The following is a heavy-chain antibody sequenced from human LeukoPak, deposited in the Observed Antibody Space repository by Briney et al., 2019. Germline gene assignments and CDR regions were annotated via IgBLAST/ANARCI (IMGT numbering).Heavy chain of an antibody. CDR3: ASTNVDTAMAPFDY. Sequence: AGGSLRLSCAASGFTFSSYGMSWVRQAPGKGLEWVSAISGSGGSTYYADSVKGRFTISRDNAKNSLYLQMNSLRAEDTAVYYCASTNVDTAMAPFDYWGQGTLVTVSS. J-gene: IGHJ4*02. D-gene: IGHD5-18*01. V-gene: IGHV3-23*01. CDR1: GFTFSSYG. CDR2: ISGSGGST.